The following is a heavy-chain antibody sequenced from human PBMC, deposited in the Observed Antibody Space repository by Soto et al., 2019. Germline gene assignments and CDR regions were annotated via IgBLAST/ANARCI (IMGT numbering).Heavy chain of an antibody. CDR3: ARGREGFYYYYYGMDV. CDR2: INHSGST. Sequence: PSEKLRDTYAVYGGSFSGYYWSWSRQPPGKGLEWIGEINHSGSTNYNPSLKSRVTISVDTSKNQFSLKLSSVTAADTAVYYCARGREGFYYYYYGMDVWCQGTTVT. CDR1: GGSFSGYY. J-gene: IGHJ6*02. V-gene: IGHV4-34*01.